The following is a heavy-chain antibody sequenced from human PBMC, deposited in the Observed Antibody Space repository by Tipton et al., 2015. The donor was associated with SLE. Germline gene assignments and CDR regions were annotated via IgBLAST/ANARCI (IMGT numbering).Heavy chain of an antibody. V-gene: IGHV4-39*02. D-gene: IGHD3-9*01. CDR3: ARETYYDILTPPGFDP. CDR1: GDSFSRSNYY. CDR2: MFYYGRT. Sequence: TLSLTCSVSGDSFSRSNYYWGWIRQPPGKGLEWIGRMFYYGRTYYNPSLKSRVTISEDTSKNQCSLKLSSVTAADTAVYYCARETYYDILTPPGFDPWGQGILVTVSS. J-gene: IGHJ5*02.